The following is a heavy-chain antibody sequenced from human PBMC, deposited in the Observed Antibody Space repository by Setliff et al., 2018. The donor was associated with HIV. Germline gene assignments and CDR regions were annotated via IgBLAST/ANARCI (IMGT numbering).Heavy chain of an antibody. CDR2: INHSGNT. CDR3: SRGQTTDDAFDV. V-gene: IGHV4-34*01. CDR1: GGSFSGYY. D-gene: IGHD4-17*01. J-gene: IGHJ3*01. Sequence: SETLSLTCAVYGGSFSGYYWRWIRQPPGKGLEWIGEINHSGNTNYNPSLKSRVTISVDTSKNQFSLKLNSATAADTAMYYCSRGQTTDDAFDVWGQGTMVT.